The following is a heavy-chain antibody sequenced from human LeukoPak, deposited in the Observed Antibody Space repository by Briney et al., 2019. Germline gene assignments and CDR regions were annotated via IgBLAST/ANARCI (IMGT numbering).Heavy chain of an antibody. CDR3: ARLKWELLANKYFDY. J-gene: IGHJ4*02. D-gene: IGHD1-26*01. Sequence: KPSETLSLTCTVSGGSISSSSYYWGWIRQPPGKGLEWIGSIYYSGSTYYNPSLKSRVTISVDTSKNQFSLKLSSVTAADTAVYYCARLKWELLANKYFDYWGQGTLVTVSS. V-gene: IGHV4-39*01. CDR2: IYYSGST. CDR1: GGSISSSSYY.